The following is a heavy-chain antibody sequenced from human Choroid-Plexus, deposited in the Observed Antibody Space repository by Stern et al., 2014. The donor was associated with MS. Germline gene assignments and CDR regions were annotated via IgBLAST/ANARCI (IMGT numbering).Heavy chain of an antibody. CDR2: VSCDGSNK. D-gene: IGHD2/OR15-2a*01. V-gene: IGHV3-30*18. CDR3: AKDRQYFTYFFDH. J-gene: IGHJ5*02. Sequence: VQLVESGGGVVQPGRPLRLSCVASGFTFGSCAMHWVRQAPGQGQEWVAGVSCDGSNKYYADSVKGRFAISRDNSQNTHYMQMSSLRPEDTAVYYCAKDRQYFTYFFDHWGQGSLVTVSS. CDR1: GFTFGSCA.